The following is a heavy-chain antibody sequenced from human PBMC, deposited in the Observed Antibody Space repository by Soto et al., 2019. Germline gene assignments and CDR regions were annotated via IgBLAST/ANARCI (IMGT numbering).Heavy chain of an antibody. CDR1: GFTFSSYA. D-gene: IGHD3-22*01. CDR3: ARAESRITMIVVGQRGAFDI. CDR2: ISYDGSNK. Sequence: GGSLRLSCAASGFTFSSYAMHWVRQAPGKGLEWVAVISYDGSNKYYADSVKGRFTISRDNSKNTLYLQMNSLRAEDTAVYYCARAESRITMIVVGQRGAFDIWGQGTMVPVSS. V-gene: IGHV3-30-3*01. J-gene: IGHJ3*02.